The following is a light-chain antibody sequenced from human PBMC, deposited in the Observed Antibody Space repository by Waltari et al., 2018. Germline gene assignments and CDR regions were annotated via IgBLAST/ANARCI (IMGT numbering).Light chain of an antibody. CDR1: TRNVGVYDF. CDR3: SSYAGTNNLL. V-gene: IGLV2-8*01. J-gene: IGLJ2*01. Sequence: LPHPPPAPGPPDRPSTTPATEPTRNVGVYDFGSWYQHHPGKAPKLLIYGVTKRPSGGPDRFSGSKSGNTASLTISGLQTDDEAHYYCSSYAGTNNLLFGGGTKVTVL. CDR2: GVT.